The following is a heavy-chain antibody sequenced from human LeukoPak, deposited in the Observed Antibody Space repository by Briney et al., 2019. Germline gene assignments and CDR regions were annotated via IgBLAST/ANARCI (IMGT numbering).Heavy chain of an antibody. Sequence: PGGSLRPSCAASGFTFSSYEMNWVRQAPGKGLEWVSYIIDRGDTIHYAESVKGRFTISRDNAKTSLYLQMNSLRADDTAVYYCARTVGATDSLDYWGQGTLVTVSS. J-gene: IGHJ4*02. CDR2: IIDRGDTI. D-gene: IGHD1-26*01. CDR3: ARTVGATDSLDY. CDR1: GFTFSSYE. V-gene: IGHV3-48*03.